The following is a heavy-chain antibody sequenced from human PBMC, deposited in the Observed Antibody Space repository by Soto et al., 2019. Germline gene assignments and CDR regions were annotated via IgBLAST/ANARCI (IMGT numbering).Heavy chain of an antibody. D-gene: IGHD3-22*01. CDR2: IYYSGST. CDR3: ARSYYYDSSGYRWFDP. V-gene: IGHV4-30-4*01. J-gene: IGHJ5*02. CDR1: GGSISSGDYY. Sequence: SETLSLTCTVSGGSISSGDYYWSWIRQPPGKGLEWIGYIYYSGSTYYNPSLKSRVTISVDTSKNQFSLKLSSVTAADTAVYYCARSYYYDSSGYRWFDPWGQGTLVTVS.